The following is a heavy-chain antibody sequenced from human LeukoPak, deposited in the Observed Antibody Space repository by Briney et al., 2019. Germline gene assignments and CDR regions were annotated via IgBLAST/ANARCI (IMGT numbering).Heavy chain of an antibody. CDR2: ISGSGGST. CDR3: AKADGVYYYYYGMDV. CDR1: GFTFSSYA. V-gene: IGHV3-23*01. D-gene: IGHD3-10*01. J-gene: IGHJ6*02. Sequence: PGGSLRLSCAASGFTFSSYAMSWVRQAPGKGLEWVSAISGSGGSTYYADSVKGRFTISRDNSKNTLYLQMNSLRAEDTAVYYCAKADGVYYYYYGMDVWGQGTTVTVSS.